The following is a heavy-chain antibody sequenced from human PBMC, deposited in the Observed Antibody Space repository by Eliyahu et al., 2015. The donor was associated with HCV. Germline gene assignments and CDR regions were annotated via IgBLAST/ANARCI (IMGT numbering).Heavy chain of an antibody. Sequence: QVQLQESGPRLVKPSETLSLTCTVSGGSISSYYWSWIRQPAGKGPGGIWGFYTRVGTHYTTSLKSRVTMSVDTSKNQFSLKLSSVTAADTAVYYCARDDAYESSGYYSHYYYGMDVWGQGTTVTVSS. CDR3: ARDDAYESSGYYSHYYYGMDV. CDR2: FYTRVGT. J-gene: IGHJ6*02. CDR1: GGSISSYY. V-gene: IGHV4-4*07. D-gene: IGHD3-22*01.